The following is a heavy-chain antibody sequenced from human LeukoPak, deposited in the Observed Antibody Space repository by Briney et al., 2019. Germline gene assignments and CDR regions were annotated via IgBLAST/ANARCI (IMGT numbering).Heavy chain of an antibody. CDR3: ASDRTYGMDV. V-gene: IGHV3-30*03. Sequence: GGSLRLSCAASGFTFSSYGMHWVRQAPGKGLEWVAVISYDGSNKYYADSVKGRFTISRDNAKNTLYLQMNSLRAEDTAVYYCASDRTYGMDVWGQGTTVTVSS. J-gene: IGHJ6*02. CDR1: GFTFSSYG. CDR2: ISYDGSNK.